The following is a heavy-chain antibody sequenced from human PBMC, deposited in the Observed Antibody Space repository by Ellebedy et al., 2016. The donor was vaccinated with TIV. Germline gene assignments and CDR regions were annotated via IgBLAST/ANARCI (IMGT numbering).Heavy chain of an antibody. CDR3: ARDGGSPSRWSSSWYWFDP. CDR2: ISAYNGNT. Sequence: ASVKVSCKASGYTFTSYDINWVRQATGQGLEWMGWISAYNGNTNYAQKLQGRVTMTTDTSTSTAYMELRSLRSDDTAVYYCARDGGSPSRWSSSWYWFDPWGQGTLVTVSS. CDR1: GYTFTSYD. V-gene: IGHV1-18*01. J-gene: IGHJ5*02. D-gene: IGHD6-13*01.